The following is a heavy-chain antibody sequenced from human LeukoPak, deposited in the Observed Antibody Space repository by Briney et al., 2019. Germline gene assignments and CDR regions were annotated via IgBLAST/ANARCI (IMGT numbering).Heavy chain of an antibody. CDR1: GFTFSSYG. Sequence: GGSLRLSCAASGFTFSSYGMSWVRQAPGKGLEWVSAISGSGGSTYYADSVKGRFTISRDNSKNTLYLQMNSLRSDDTAVYYCARCVDSGSYYWNYYYYMDVWGKGTTVTVSS. J-gene: IGHJ6*03. CDR3: ARCVDSGSYYWNYYYYMDV. CDR2: ISGSGGST. V-gene: IGHV3-23*01. D-gene: IGHD1-26*01.